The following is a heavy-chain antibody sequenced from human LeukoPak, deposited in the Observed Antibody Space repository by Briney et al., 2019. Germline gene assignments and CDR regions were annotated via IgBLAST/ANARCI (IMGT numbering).Heavy chain of an antibody. J-gene: IGHJ5*02. V-gene: IGHV3-66*02. CDR2: IYSGGST. D-gene: IGHD3-16*01. CDR1: GFAASSNY. CDR3: ARMIQHNWFDP. Sequence: PGGSLRLSCAASGFAASSNYMSWGRQAPGKGLGWVSVIYSGGSTYYADPAKGRFTISRDNSKNTLYLQMNSLRAEDTAVYYCARMIQHNWFDPWGQGTLVTVSS.